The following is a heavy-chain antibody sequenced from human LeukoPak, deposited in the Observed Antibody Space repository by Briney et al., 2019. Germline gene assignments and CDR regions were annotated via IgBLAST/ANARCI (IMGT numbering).Heavy chain of an antibody. Sequence: PGGSPRLSCAASGFTFSDYYMSWIRQAPGKGLEWVSYISSSSSYTNYADSVKGRFTISRDNAKNSLYLQMNSLRAEDTAVYYCARETVHYGMDVWGKGTTVTVSS. CDR2: ISSSSSYT. J-gene: IGHJ6*04. CDR3: ARETVHYGMDV. V-gene: IGHV3-11*06. CDR1: GFTFSDYY. D-gene: IGHD2-21*02.